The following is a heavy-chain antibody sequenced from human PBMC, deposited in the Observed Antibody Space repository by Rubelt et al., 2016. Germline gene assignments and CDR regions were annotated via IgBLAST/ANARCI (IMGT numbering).Heavy chain of an antibody. CDR3: ARDRIRIAARQGWYFDL. CDR2: ISAYTGNT. D-gene: IGHD6-6*01. V-gene: IGHV1-18*01. CDR1: GYTFTSYG. J-gene: IGHJ2*01. Sequence: QVQLVQSGAEVKKPGASVKVSCKASGYTFTSYGISWVRQAPGQGLEWMGWISAYTGNTNYAQKPQGRVTMTTDTSTRTAYMELRSLRSDDTAVYYCARDRIRIAARQGWYFDLWGRGTLVTVSS.